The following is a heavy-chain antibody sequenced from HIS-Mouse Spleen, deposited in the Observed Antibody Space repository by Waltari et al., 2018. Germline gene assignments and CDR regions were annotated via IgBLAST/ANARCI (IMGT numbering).Heavy chain of an antibody. D-gene: IGHD6-13*01. V-gene: IGHV4-39*07. J-gene: IGHJ2*01. CDR3: AREIPYSSSWYDWYFDL. CDR2: IYYSGST. Sequence: QLQLQESGPGLVTPSETLSLTCTVPGGSISSRSYSWGWIRQPQGKGLEWIGSIYYSGSTYYNPSLKSRVTISVDTSKNQFSLKLSSVTAADTAVYYCAREIPYSSSWYDWYFDLWGRGTLVTVSS. CDR1: GGSISSRSYS.